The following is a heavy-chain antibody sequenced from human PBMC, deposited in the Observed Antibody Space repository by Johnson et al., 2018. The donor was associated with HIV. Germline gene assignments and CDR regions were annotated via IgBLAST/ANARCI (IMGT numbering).Heavy chain of an antibody. V-gene: IGHV3-66*01. D-gene: IGHD2-21*02. CDR2: IHGGGSI. J-gene: IGHJ3*02. CDR3: AREHFCGGDCYLYAFDI. CDR1: EFSVSGNY. Sequence: VQLVESGGGVVQPGGSLRLSCAASEFSVSGNYMTWVRQAPGKGLEWVSVIHGGGSIYYEDSVKGRFTISRDTAKNTLYLQMNSLRVEDTAVYYCAREHFCGGDCYLYAFDIWGQGTMVTVSS.